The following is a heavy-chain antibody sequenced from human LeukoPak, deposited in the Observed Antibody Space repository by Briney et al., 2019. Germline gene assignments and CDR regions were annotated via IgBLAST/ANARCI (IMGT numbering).Heavy chain of an antibody. CDR3: ATDPQITNWYDYFDF. V-gene: IGHV3-23*01. CDR2: IINSGGST. CDR1: RFSLRIYA. J-gene: IGHJ4*02. D-gene: IGHD1-1*01. Sequence: GGSLSLSCAASRFSLRIYAMSWVRPAPGEGREWVSGIINSGGSTYYPDSVTGRFIISSDHSPNPPYLHMNSLGADGPVVYYCATDPQITNWYDYFDFWGQGTLVTVSS.